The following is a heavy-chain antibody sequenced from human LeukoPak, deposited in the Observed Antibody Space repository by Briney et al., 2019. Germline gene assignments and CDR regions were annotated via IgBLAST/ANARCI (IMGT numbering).Heavy chain of an antibody. CDR1: GGYISSYY. V-gene: IGHV4-59*01. CDR2: IHYTGST. Sequence: KPSETLSLTCTVSGGYISSYYWSWIRQSPGKGLEWIGYIHYTGSTNYNPSLKSRVTISVETSKNQFSLKLKSVTAADTAVYYCARGGYYGSGNDFRFDPWGQGTLVTVSS. CDR3: ARGGYYGSGNDFRFDP. J-gene: IGHJ5*02. D-gene: IGHD3-10*01.